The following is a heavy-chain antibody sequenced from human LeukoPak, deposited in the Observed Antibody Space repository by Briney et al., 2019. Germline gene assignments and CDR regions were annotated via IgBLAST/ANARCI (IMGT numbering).Heavy chain of an antibody. D-gene: IGHD5-12*01. CDR3: ANPQSRGYDYLDY. V-gene: IGHV4-59*01. J-gene: IGHJ4*02. CDR2: IYYSGSI. Sequence: SETLSLTCTVSGGSISSYYWSWIRQPPGKGLEWIGYIYYSGSINYNPSLKSRVTISVDTSKNQFSLKLSSVTAADTAVYYCANPQSRGYDYLDYWGQGTLVSVSS. CDR1: GGSISSYY.